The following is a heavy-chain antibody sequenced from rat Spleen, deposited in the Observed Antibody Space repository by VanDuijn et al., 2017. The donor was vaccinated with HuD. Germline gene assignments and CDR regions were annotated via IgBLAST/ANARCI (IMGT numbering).Heavy chain of an antibody. Sequence: EVQLVESGGGLVRPGRSLKLSCVASGFTFNNYWMTWIRQAPGKGLEWGSSINTDGGSTYYPDSVKGRFTISRDNAENTVYLQMNSLRSEDTATYYCALRYDGYTYDWFAYWGQGTLVTVSS. CDR2: INTDGGST. D-gene: IGHD1-9*01. J-gene: IGHJ3*01. V-gene: IGHV5-58*01. CDR3: ALRYDGYTYDWFAY. CDR1: GFTFNNYW.